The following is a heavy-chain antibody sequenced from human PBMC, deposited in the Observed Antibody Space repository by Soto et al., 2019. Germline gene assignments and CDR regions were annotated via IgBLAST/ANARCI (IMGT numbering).Heavy chain of an antibody. CDR2: INPSGGST. CDR1: GYTFTSYY. CDR3: ARDRGIAARPGWFDP. Sequence: AASVKVSFKASGYTFTSYYMHWVRQAPGQGLEWMGIINPSGGSTSYAQKFQGRVTMTRDTSTGAVYMELSSLRSEDTAVYYCARDRGIAARPGWFDPWGQGTLVTVSS. J-gene: IGHJ5*02. V-gene: IGHV1-46*01. D-gene: IGHD6-6*01.